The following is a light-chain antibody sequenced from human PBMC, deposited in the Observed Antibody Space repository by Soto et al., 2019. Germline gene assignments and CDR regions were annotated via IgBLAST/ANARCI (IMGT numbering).Light chain of an antibody. V-gene: IGKV3-20*01. CDR1: QSVSSSH. J-gene: IGKJ1*01. CDR2: GAS. Sequence: EIVLTQSPGTLSLSPGERATLSCRASQSVSSSHLAGYQKKPGQAPSRLIYGASSRAPGIPDRFTGSGSGTEFTLTIRKGELELFAGYYWQQDGSPSGTVGQGTKVQIK. CDR3: QQDGSPSGT.